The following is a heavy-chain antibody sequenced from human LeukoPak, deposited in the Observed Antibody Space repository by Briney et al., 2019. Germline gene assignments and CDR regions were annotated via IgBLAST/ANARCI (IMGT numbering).Heavy chain of an antibody. Sequence: PSENLSLTCTVSGGSVSSGDYYWSWIRQPPGKGLEWIGYVSYSGCTYYNPSLNLRITISVASSNNQVSLKLSSVTAAFKSGAYCARESVSSWPNLDYWGPGTLVTVSS. J-gene: IGHJ4*02. V-gene: IGHV4-30-4*08. D-gene: IGHD6-13*01. CDR2: VSYSGCT. CDR3: ARESVSSWPNLDY. CDR1: GGSVSSGDYY.